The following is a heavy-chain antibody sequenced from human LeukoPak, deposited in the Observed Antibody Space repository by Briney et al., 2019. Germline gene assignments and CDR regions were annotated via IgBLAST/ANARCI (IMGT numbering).Heavy chain of an antibody. J-gene: IGHJ4*02. V-gene: IGHV3-74*01. Sequence: GGSLRLSCAASGYTFSRYWMHWVRQGPGKGLVWVSRINEDGSSTSYAESVRGRFTISRDNAKNTLYLQMNSLRAEDAAVYYCTTDAFGARDSWGQGTLATVSS. CDR1: GYTFSRYW. D-gene: IGHD3-10*01. CDR3: TTDAFGARDS. CDR2: INEDGSST.